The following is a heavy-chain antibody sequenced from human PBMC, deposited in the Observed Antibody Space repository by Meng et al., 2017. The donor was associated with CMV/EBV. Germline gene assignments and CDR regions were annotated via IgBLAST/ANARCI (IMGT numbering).Heavy chain of an antibody. Sequence: ASVKVSCKASGYTFTSYGISWVRQAPGQGLEWMGWISAYNGNTNYAQKLQGRVTMTTDTSTSTAYMELRSLRSDDTAVYYCARDYSPRITMIVVAHLGYWGQGTLVTVPS. CDR1: GYTFTSYG. J-gene: IGHJ4*02. V-gene: IGHV1-18*01. D-gene: IGHD3-22*01. CDR2: ISAYNGNT. CDR3: ARDYSPRITMIVVAHLGY.